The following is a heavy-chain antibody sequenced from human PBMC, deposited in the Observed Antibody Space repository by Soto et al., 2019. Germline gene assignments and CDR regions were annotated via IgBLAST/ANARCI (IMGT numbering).Heavy chain of an antibody. CDR2: IYYSGST. D-gene: IGHD2-21*01. CDR1: GGSISSYY. CDR3: ARARRDGYNGDDFGY. V-gene: IGHV4-59*01. J-gene: IGHJ4*02. Sequence: PSETLSLTCTVSGGSISSYYWSWIRQPPGKGLEWIGYIYYSGSTNYNPSLKSRVTISVDTSKNQFSLKLSSVTAADTAVYYCARARRDGYNGDDFGYWGQGTLVTVSS.